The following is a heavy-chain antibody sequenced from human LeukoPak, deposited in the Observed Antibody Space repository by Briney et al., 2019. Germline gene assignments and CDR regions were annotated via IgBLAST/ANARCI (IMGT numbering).Heavy chain of an antibody. CDR2: INSDGSIT. V-gene: IGHV3-74*01. CDR1: GFTFXTYW. J-gene: IGHJ6*02. Sequence: SXRLSCAASGFTFXTYWMHWVRQAPGKGLVWVSHINSDGSITSYADSVKGRFTISRDNAKNTLYLQMNSLRAEDTAVYYCAKETDYSNYNGMDVWGQGTTVTVSS. CDR3: AKETDYSNYNGMDV. D-gene: IGHD4-11*01.